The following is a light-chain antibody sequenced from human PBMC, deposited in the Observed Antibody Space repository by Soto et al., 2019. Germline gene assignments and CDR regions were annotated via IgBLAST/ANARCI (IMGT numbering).Light chain of an antibody. CDR2: AAS. CDR1: QTINSY. CDR3: QQSYSTPRT. J-gene: IGKJ5*01. Sequence: DIQMTQSSSSLSSSLGDRVTITCRASQTINSYLNWYQQKPGKAPKLMIYAASTLQSGVPSRFSGSGSGTDFTLTISSLQPEDFATYYCQQSYSTPRTFGQGTRLEIK. V-gene: IGKV1-39*01.